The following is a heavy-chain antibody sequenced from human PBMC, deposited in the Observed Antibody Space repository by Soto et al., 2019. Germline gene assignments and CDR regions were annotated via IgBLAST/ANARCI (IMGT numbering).Heavy chain of an antibody. V-gene: IGHV3-23*01. D-gene: IGHD2-15*01. Sequence: EVQLLESGGALLQPGGSLRLSCAASGFTFSSYAMNWVRQTPGKGLQWVSAISGSGENTYYADSVKCRFTISRDNSKNILYLQINGLTVEDTAMYYCAKEPTAVDPRDLFGGNPPADYWGQGTLVTVSS. CDR1: GFTFSSYA. J-gene: IGHJ4*02. CDR3: AKEPTAVDPRDLFGGNPPADY. CDR2: ISGSGENT.